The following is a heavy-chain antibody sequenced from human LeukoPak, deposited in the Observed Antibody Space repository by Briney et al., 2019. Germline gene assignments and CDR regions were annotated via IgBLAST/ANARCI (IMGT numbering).Heavy chain of an antibody. Sequence: ASVKVSCKASGYTFTSYDINWVRQATGQGLEWMGWMNPNSGNTGYAQKFQGRVTITRNTSISTAYMELSSLRSEDTAVYYCARGQFGYYYDSSGYLNFDYWGLGTLVTVSS. CDR2: MNPNSGNT. D-gene: IGHD3-22*01. V-gene: IGHV1-8*03. CDR3: ARGQFGYYYDSSGYLNFDY. CDR1: GYTFTSYD. J-gene: IGHJ4*02.